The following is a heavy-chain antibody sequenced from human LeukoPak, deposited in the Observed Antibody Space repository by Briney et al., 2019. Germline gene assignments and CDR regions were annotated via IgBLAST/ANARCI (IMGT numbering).Heavy chain of an antibody. Sequence: PSETLSLTCTVSGGSISSYYWSWIRQPPGKGLEWIGYIYYSGSTNYNPSLKSRVTISVDTSKNQFSLKLSSVTAADTAVYYCARLWAINYYDSSGYYSDAFDIWGQGTMVTVSS. CDR1: GGSISSYY. CDR2: IYYSGST. CDR3: ARLWAINYYDSSGYYSDAFDI. J-gene: IGHJ3*02. V-gene: IGHV4-59*08. D-gene: IGHD3-22*01.